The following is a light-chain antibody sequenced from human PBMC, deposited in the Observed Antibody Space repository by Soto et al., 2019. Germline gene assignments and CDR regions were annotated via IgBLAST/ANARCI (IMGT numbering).Light chain of an antibody. J-gene: IGKJ1*01. CDR3: QQYNSGWR. Sequence: DIQMTQSPSTLSASVGDRVTITCRASQNISRWLAWYQQKPGKAPKLLIYDASSLERGVPSRFSGSGSGTEFNLTISSLQPDDFATFYCQQYNSGWRFGQGTKVEIK. V-gene: IGKV1-5*01. CDR2: DAS. CDR1: QNISRW.